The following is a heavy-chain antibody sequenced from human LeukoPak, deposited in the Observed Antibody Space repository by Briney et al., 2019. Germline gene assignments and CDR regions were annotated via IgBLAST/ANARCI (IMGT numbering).Heavy chain of an antibody. CDR2: ISGSGGST. D-gene: IGHD3/OR15-3a*01. J-gene: IGHJ4*02. CDR3: AKRSNFWTGYLDY. V-gene: IGHV3-23*01. Sequence: PGGSLRLSCTAPKFTFSNYAMSWVRQAPGKGLEWVSVISGSGGSTYYADSVKGRFTISRDNSKDTLFLQMHSLRTEDTAVYYCAKRSNFWTGYLDYWGQGTLVTVSS. CDR1: KFTFSNYA.